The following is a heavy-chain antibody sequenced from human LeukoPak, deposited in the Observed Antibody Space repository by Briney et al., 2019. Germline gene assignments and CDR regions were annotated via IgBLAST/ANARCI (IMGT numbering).Heavy chain of an antibody. V-gene: IGHV1-2*02. J-gene: IGHJ3*02. CDR2: INPNSRCT. Sequence: ASVTVSCKPSGYTFTVYHIHWVRQAPGQGVEWMGWINPNSRCTDSSHKFQGRFSMTRDTSISTAYMELSRLRSDDTAVYYCARRAREYSHDAFDIWGQGTMVTVSS. CDR3: ARRAREYSHDAFDI. CDR1: GYTFTVYH. D-gene: IGHD5-18*01.